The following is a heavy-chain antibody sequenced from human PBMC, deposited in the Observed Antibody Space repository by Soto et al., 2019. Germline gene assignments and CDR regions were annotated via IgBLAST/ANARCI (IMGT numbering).Heavy chain of an antibody. CDR2: IYYTGST. V-gene: IGHV4-61*01. Sequence: SETLSLTCTVSDGSVSSGNYYWSWIRQPPGKGLEWIGFIYYTGSTSYNPSLKSRVTISMDTSKNQFSLKLTSVTAADTAVYYCASALYCSGSSCSFDPWGQGTLVTVS. J-gene: IGHJ5*02. CDR3: ASALYCSGSSCSFDP. D-gene: IGHD2-15*01. CDR1: DGSVSSGNYY.